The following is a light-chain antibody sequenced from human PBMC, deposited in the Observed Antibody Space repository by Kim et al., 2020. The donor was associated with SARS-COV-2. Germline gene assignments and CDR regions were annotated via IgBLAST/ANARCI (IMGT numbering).Light chain of an antibody. CDR2: GKN. V-gene: IGLV3-19*01. Sequence: LGQTVRITCQGDSLRSYYASWYQQKPGQAPVLVIYGKNNRPSGIPDRFSGSSSGNTASLTITGAQAEDEADYYCNSRDSSGNHQGVFGGGTKLTVL. J-gene: IGLJ3*02. CDR3: NSRDSSGNHQGV. CDR1: SLRSYY.